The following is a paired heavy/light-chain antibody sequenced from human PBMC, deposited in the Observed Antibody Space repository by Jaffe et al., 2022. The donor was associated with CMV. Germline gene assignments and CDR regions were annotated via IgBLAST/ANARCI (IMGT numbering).Light chain of an antibody. J-gene: IGLJ2*01. Sequence: SYELTQPPSMSVSPGQTASITCSGDKLGDKYACWYQQKPGQSPVLVIYQDNKRPSGIPERFSGSNSGNTATLTITGTQAMDEADYYCQAWDSSTVVFGGGTKLTVL. V-gene: IGLV3-1*01. CDR3: QAWDSSTVV. CDR1: KLGDKY. CDR2: QDN.
Heavy chain of an antibody. CDR3: ARAPVTTPRYNQYHGMDV. Sequence: QVQLQESGPGLVKPSQTLSLTCTVSGGSISSGGYYWSWIRQHPGKGLEWIGYTYYRGSTYHNPSLKSRGSISVDTSKNQFSLKLSSVTAADTAVYYCARAPVTTPRYNQYHGMDVWGQGTTVTVSS. V-gene: IGHV4-31*03. CDR1: GGSISSGGYY. J-gene: IGHJ6*02. D-gene: IGHD4-4*01. CDR2: TYYRGST.